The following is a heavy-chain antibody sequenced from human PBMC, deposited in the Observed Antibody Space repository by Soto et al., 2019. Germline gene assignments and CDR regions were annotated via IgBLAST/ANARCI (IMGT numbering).Heavy chain of an antibody. CDR2: IKSKSDGGTT. D-gene: IGHD2-15*01. CDR3: TTDLWRIAVVVGSTGYFNP. J-gene: IGHJ5*02. V-gene: IGHV3-15*01. CDR1: GFTFSSYA. Sequence: PGGSLRLSCAASGFTFSSYAMSWVRQAPGEGLDWVGRIKSKSDGGTTEYAAPVRGRFTISRDDSKNTLYLQMNSLKTEDTAAYYCTTDLWRIAVVVGSTGYFNPWGQGTPVTVSS.